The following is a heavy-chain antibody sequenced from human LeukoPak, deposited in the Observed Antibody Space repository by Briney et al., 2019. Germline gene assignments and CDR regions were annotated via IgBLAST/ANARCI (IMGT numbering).Heavy chain of an antibody. CDR3: ARARTVVPAARYLFRGFDP. CDR1: GYTFTGYY. V-gene: IGHV1-2*02. Sequence: ASVKVSRKASGYTFTGYYMHWVRQAPGQGLEWMGWINPNSGGTNYAQKFQGRVTMTRDTSISTAYMELSRLRSDDTAVYYCARARTVVPAARYLFRGFDPWGQGTLSPSPQ. CDR2: INPNSGGT. D-gene: IGHD2-2*01. J-gene: IGHJ5*02.